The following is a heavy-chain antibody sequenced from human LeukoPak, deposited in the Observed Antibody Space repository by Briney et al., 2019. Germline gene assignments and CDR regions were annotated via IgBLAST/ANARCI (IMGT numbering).Heavy chain of an antibody. CDR1: GFTFSSYS. Sequence: GGSLRLSCAASGFTFSSYSMNWVRQAPRKGLEWVSSISSSSSYIYYADSVKGRFTISRDNAKNSLYLQMNSLRAEDTAVYYCARVKRGSTSRFRGWLDYWGQGTLVTVSS. D-gene: IGHD2-2*01. CDR2: ISSSSSYI. V-gene: IGHV3-21*01. CDR3: ARVKRGSTSRFRGWLDY. J-gene: IGHJ4*02.